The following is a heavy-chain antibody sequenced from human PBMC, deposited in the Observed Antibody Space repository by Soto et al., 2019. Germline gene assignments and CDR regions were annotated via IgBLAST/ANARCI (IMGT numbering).Heavy chain of an antibody. CDR3: AKALSGYSYGPFDY. CDR1: GFTFDDYA. Sequence: GGSLRLSCAASGFTFDDYAMHWVRQAPGKGLEWVSGISWNSNSIGYADSVKGRFTISRDYAKNSLYLQMNSLRVEDTALYYCAKALSGYSYGPFDYWGQGTLVTVSS. CDR2: ISWNSNSI. D-gene: IGHD5-18*01. V-gene: IGHV3-9*01. J-gene: IGHJ4*02.